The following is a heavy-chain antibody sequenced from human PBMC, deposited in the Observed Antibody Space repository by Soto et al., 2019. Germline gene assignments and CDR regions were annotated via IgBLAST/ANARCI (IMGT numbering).Heavy chain of an antibody. J-gene: IGHJ6*02. Sequence: QVQLVQSGAEVKKPGASVKVSCKASGYTFTSYGISWVRQAPGQGLEWMGWISAYNGNTNDAQKLQGRGTMTTDTTTITAYLGLRGVRSGDTGVYYCARGADIVATGSLWWGHYYYGMDVWGQGTTVTVSS. CDR2: ISAYNGNT. CDR1: GYTFTSYG. D-gene: IGHD5-12*01. V-gene: IGHV1-18*04. CDR3: ARGADIVATGSLWWGHYYYGMDV.